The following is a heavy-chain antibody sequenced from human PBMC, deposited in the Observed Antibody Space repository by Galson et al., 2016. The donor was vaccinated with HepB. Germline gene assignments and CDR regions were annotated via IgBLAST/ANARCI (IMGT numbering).Heavy chain of an antibody. CDR1: GYTFTSYD. V-gene: IGHV1-8*01. CDR2: VNPDSGDT. CDR3: TRGWDP. J-gene: IGHJ5*02. Sequence: SVKVSCKASGYTFTSYDINWVRQASGQGLEWMGWVNPDSGDTGYAQKFQGRVTMTTDTSINTAYMELSSLRSQDTALYYCTRGWDPWGQGTLVIVSS.